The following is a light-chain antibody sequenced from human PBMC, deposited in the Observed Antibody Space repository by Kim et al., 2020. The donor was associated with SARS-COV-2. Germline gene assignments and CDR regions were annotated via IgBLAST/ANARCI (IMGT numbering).Light chain of an antibody. J-gene: IGLJ3*02. V-gene: IGLV3-21*04. Sequence: SYELTQPPSVSVDPGKTARITCGGNDIGSKSVHWYQQKPGQAPVLVIYYDRERPSAIPERFSGSNSGNTATLTISRVEAGDEADYYCQLWVRTSDHRVFG. CDR3: QLWVRTSDHRV. CDR2: YDR. CDR1: DIGSKS.